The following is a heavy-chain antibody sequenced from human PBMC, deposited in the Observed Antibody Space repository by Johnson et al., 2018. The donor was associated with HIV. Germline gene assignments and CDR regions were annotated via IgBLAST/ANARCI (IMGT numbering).Heavy chain of an antibody. CDR3: AKDLGIVGAVHRTFDV. CDR2: IWFDERDK. D-gene: IGHD1-26*01. V-gene: IGHV3-33*06. Sequence: MQLVESGGGVVEPGRSLRLSCAASGFTFSSYAMHWVRQAPGKGLEWVAVIWFDERDKYYTDSVKGRFTISRDNSKNTLYLQMNSLRAEDTAVYYCAKDLGIVGAVHRTFDVWGQGTMVTVSS. J-gene: IGHJ3*01. CDR1: GFTFSSYA.